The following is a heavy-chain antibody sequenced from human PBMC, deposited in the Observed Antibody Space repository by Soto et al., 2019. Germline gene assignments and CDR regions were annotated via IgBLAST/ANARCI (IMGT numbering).Heavy chain of an antibody. J-gene: IGHJ4*02. Sequence: PSETLSLTCAVYGESFSGYSWSWIRQPPGKGLEWIGEINHSGSTNYNPSLKSRVTISVDTSKNQFSLKLSSVTAADTAVYYCARGRGGSRRGIDYWGQGTLVTVSS. D-gene: IGHD2-15*01. CDR1: GESFSGYS. V-gene: IGHV4-34*01. CDR2: INHSGST. CDR3: ARGRGGSRRGIDY.